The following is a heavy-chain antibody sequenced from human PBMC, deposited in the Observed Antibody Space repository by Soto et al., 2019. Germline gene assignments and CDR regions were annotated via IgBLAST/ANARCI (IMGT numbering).Heavy chain of an antibody. J-gene: IGHJ4*02. Sequence: ASETLSLTCSVSGASMSNNSYYWGWIRQPPGKGLEWIGTIYYTGNTFYNPSLGSRVTISVDTSKNQLPLNLTSLTVADTAVYYCARPRWKDGIKWGRGILVTVSS. V-gene: IGHV4-39*01. CDR3: ARPRWKDGIK. CDR2: IYYTGNT. D-gene: IGHD1-20*01. CDR1: GASMSNNSYY.